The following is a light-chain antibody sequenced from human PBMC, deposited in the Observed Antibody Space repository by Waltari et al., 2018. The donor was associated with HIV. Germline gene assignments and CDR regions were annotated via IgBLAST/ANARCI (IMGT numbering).Light chain of an antibody. Sequence: TQSPATLSASPGERVTLSCRASRSLSGALAWFKQTSGQAPRLLIYATSSRATDVPARFTGSGSATDFTLTISSLQSADFGLYYCLQYTRWPLTFGPGTKVDMK. CDR3: LQYTRWPLT. CDR1: RSLSGA. CDR2: ATS. J-gene: IGKJ3*01. V-gene: IGKV3-15*01.